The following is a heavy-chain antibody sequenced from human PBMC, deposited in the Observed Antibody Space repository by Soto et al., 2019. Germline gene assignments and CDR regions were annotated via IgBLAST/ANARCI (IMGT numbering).Heavy chain of an antibody. D-gene: IGHD3-22*01. Sequence: PSETLSLTCSVPGGSFTLTSYYWGWIRQPPGKGLEWIGNVYYSGSTNYNPSLKSRVTISVDTSKNPFSLSLKSVTAADTAVYYCASDYSCYSAVPEYYGVEVWGQGTTVTVSS. CDR2: VYYSGST. CDR1: GGSFTLTSYY. J-gene: IGHJ6*02. CDR3: ASDYSCYSAVPEYYGVEV. V-gene: IGHV4-39*01.